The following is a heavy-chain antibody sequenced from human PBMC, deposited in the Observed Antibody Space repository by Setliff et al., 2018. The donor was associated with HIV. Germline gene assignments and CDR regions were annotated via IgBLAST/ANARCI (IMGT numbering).Heavy chain of an antibody. CDR3: ARGDTAMVTIDY. V-gene: IGHV1-69*05. CDR1: GGTFSTYA. Sequence: SVKVSCKASGGTFSTYAISWLRQAPGQGLEWMGGIVPMYGVTNYAQKFQGRVTITTDESTSTAYMELSSLRAEDTAVYYCARGDTAMVTIDYWGQGTLVTVSS. J-gene: IGHJ4*02. D-gene: IGHD5-18*01. CDR2: IVPMYGVT.